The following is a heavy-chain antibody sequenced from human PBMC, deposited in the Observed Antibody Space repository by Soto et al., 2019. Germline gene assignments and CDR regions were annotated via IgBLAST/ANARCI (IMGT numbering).Heavy chain of an antibody. Sequence: CKGSGYSFTSDWIGWGGEMGGKGLERMGIIYPGDSDTRYSPSFQGQVTISADKSISTAYLQWSSLKASDTAMYYCARTYYYDSSGYYYYGMDVWGQRTTVTVSS. J-gene: IGHJ6*02. CDR1: GYSFTSDW. D-gene: IGHD3-22*01. V-gene: IGHV5-51*01. CDR2: IYPGDSDT. CDR3: ARTYYYDSSGYYYYGMDV.